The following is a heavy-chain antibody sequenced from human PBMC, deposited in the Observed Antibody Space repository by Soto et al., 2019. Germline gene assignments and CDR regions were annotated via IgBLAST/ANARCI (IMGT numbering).Heavy chain of an antibody. Sequence: SGPTLVNPTQTLTLTCTFSGFSLSTSGMCVSWIRQPPGKALEWLALIDWDDDKYHSTSLKTRLTISKDTSKNQVVLTMTNMDPVDTATYYCARTYSSGWGGYYYYYYGMDVWGQGTTVTVSS. J-gene: IGHJ6*02. CDR1: GFSLSTSGMC. CDR2: IDWDDDK. V-gene: IGHV2-70*01. D-gene: IGHD6-19*01. CDR3: ARTYSSGWGGYYYYYYGMDV.